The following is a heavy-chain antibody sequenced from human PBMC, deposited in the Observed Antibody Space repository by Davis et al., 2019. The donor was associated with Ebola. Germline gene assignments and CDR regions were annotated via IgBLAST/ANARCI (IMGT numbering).Heavy chain of an antibody. CDR1: GYTFTGYN. Sequence: ASVKVSCKASGYTFTGYNMHWVRLAPGQGLEWIGRIIPNSGDTNYAQKVQDRVTMTRDTSISTAYMELRSLRSDDTAVYYCARRYGDYPGGFDPWGQGTLVTVSS. V-gene: IGHV1-2*06. J-gene: IGHJ5*02. D-gene: IGHD4-17*01. CDR3: ARRYGDYPGGFDP. CDR2: IIPNSGDT.